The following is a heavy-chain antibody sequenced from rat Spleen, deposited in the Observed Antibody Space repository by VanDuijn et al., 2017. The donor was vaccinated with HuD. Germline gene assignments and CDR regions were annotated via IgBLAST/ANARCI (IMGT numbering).Heavy chain of an antibody. CDR3: TRENWVLDY. J-gene: IGHJ2*01. D-gene: IGHD5-1*01. CDR2: ISYDGSST. CDR1: GFTFSDYA. V-gene: IGHV5-17*01. Sequence: EVQLVESDGGLVQPGRSLKLSCAPSGFTFSDYAVAWVRQAPKKGLEWVATISYDGSSTYYRDSVKGRFTISRDIAKATPYLQMNSLRSEDTATYYCTRENWVLDYWGQGVMVTVSS.